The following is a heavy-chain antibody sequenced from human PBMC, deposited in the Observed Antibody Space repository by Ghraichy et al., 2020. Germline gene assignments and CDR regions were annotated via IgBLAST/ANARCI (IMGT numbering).Heavy chain of an antibody. CDR1: GGTFSSYA. CDR2: IIPILGIA. J-gene: IGHJ6*02. Sequence: VKVSCKASGGTFSSYAISWVRQAPGQGLEWMGRIIPILGIANYAQKFQGRVTITADKSTSTAYMELSSLRSEDTAVYYCAREIGTSDPYYYYGMDVWGQGTTVTVSS. CDR3: AREIGTSDPYYYYGMDV. D-gene: IGHD2-2*01. V-gene: IGHV1-69*04.